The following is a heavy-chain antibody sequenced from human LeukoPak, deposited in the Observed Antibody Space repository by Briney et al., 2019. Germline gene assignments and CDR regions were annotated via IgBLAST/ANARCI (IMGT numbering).Heavy chain of an antibody. CDR3: AGLSRVVVPAASPYNWFDP. CDR2: INTTTGNP. Sequence: ASVKVSCKASGYTFTSYAMNWVRQAPGQGLEWMGWINTTTGNPTYAQGFTGRFVFSLDTSVSTAYLQISSLKAEDTAVYYCAGLSRVVVPAASPYNWFDPWGQGTLVTVSS. CDR1: GYTFTSYA. V-gene: IGHV7-4-1*02. D-gene: IGHD2-2*01. J-gene: IGHJ5*02.